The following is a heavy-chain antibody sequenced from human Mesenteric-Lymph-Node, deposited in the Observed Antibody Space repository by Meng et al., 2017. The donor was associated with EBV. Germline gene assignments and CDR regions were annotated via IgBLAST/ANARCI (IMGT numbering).Heavy chain of an antibody. V-gene: IGHV4-4*02. J-gene: IGHJ4*02. Sequence: QVKLQESGPGLVKPSGTLSLTCAVSGDSISSDKWWSWVRQPPGKGLEWIGEINHSGSTNYNPSLKSRVTISVDTSKNQFSLKLSSVTAADTAVYYCARFGAILRGFDYWGQGTLVTVSS. CDR2: INHSGST. D-gene: IGHD3-10*01. CDR1: GDSISSDKW. CDR3: ARFGAILRGFDY.